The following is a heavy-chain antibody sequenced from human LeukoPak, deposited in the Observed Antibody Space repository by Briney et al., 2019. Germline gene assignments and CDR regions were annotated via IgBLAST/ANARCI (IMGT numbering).Heavy chain of an antibody. CDR1: GFTFSSYW. Sequence: SGGSLRLSCAASGFTFSSYWMHWVRQTPGKGLVWVSRISGDGSSTTYAESVKGRFTISRDNAKNTLYLQMNSLRAEDTAVYYCVRELPFDYWGQGTLVTVSS. V-gene: IGHV3-74*01. CDR3: VRELPFDY. J-gene: IGHJ4*02. CDR2: ISGDGSST.